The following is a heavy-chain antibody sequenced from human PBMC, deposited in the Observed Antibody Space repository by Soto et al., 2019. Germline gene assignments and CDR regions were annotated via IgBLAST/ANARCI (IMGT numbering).Heavy chain of an antibody. CDR3: ARDRKYSSSWYSDWFDP. CDR1: GYTFTSYG. V-gene: IGHV1-18*01. Sequence: PRASVKVSCKASGYTFTSYGISWVRQAPGQGLEWMGWISAYNGNTNYAQKLQGRVTMTTDTSTSTAYMELRSLRSDDTAVYYCARDRKYSSSWYSDWFDPWGQGTLVTVSS. D-gene: IGHD6-13*01. CDR2: ISAYNGNT. J-gene: IGHJ5*02.